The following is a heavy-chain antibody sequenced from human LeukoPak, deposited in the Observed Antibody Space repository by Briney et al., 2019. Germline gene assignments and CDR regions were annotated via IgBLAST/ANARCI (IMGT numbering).Heavy chain of an antibody. J-gene: IGHJ4*02. CDR1: GFSFSSYW. CDR3: AKSEGLTEMRWYSSGPRGYYFDY. V-gene: IGHV3-74*01. Sequence: SGGSLRLSCEASGFSFSSYWMHWVRQAPGEGPVWVSLIRSDGTSTSYADSVKGRFTISRDNAKNTVYLQLNSLRAEDTAVYYCAKSEGLTEMRWYSSGPRGYYFDYWGQGTLVTVSS. CDR2: IRSDGTST. D-gene: IGHD6-19*01.